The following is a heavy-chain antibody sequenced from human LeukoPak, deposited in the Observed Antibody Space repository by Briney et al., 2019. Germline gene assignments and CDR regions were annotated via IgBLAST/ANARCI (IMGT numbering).Heavy chain of an antibody. J-gene: IGHJ4*02. D-gene: IGHD4-11*01. V-gene: IGHV1-18*01. CDR1: GYTLTELS. CDR3: ARRGLSTVTACLDY. Sequence: ASVKVSCKVSGYTLTELSMHWVRQAPGKGLEWMGWISAYNGNTNYAQKLQGRVTMTTDTSTSTAYMELRSLRSDDTAVYYCARRGLSTVTACLDYWGQGTLVTVSS. CDR2: ISAYNGNT.